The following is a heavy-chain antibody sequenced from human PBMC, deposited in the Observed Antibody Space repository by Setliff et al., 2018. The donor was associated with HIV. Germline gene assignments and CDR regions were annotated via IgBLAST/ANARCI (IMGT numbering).Heavy chain of an antibody. D-gene: IGHD4-17*01. Sequence: GASVKVSCKASGYTFTTYYIHWVRQAPGQGLEWMGILNPSEGTTSFAQKFQGRVTMTTDTSTSTAYMELRSLRSDDTAVYYCARSRHDYVGTGFETWGQGTMVTVSS. CDR1: GYTFTTYY. CDR2: LNPSEGTT. V-gene: IGHV1-46*01. CDR3: ARSRHDYVGTGFET. J-gene: IGHJ3*02.